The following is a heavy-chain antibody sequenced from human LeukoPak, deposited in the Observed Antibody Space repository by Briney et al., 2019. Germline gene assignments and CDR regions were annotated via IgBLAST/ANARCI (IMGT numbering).Heavy chain of an antibody. CDR1: GFTFSSYA. Sequence: GRSLRLSCAASGFTFSSYAMHWVRQAPGKGLEWVAVISYDGSNKYYADSVKGRFTISRDNSKNTLYLQMNSLRAEDTAVYYCARSGRIVVVPAAIHSGAEWGIDYWGQGTLVTVSS. CDR3: ARSGRIVVVPAAIHSGAEWGIDY. V-gene: IGHV3-30-3*01. D-gene: IGHD2-2*01. CDR2: ISYDGSNK. J-gene: IGHJ4*02.